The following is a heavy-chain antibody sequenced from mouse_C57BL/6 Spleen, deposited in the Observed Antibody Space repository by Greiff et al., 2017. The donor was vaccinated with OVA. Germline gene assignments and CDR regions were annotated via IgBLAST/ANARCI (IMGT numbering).Heavy chain of an antibody. J-gene: IGHJ2*01. Sequence: QVQLKQPGAELVMPGASVKLSCKASGYTFTSYWMHWVKQRPGQGLEWIGEIDPSDSYTNYNQKFKGKSTLTVDKSSSTAYMQLSSLTSEDSAVYYCAIFITTVVATSYFDYWGQGTTLTVSS. CDR2: IDPSDSYT. CDR1: GYTFTSYW. V-gene: IGHV1-69*01. CDR3: AIFITTVVATSYFDY. D-gene: IGHD1-1*01.